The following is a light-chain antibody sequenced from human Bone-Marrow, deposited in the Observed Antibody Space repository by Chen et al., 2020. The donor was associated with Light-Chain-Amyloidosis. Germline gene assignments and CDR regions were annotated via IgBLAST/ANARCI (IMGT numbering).Light chain of an antibody. CDR1: DLPTKY. CDR2: RET. J-gene: IGLJ2*01. V-gene: IGLV3-25*03. Sequence: SYELTQPPSVSVSPGQTARITCSGDDLPTKYAYWYQQKPGQAPVLVIHRETERPSGISERFSGSSSGTTATLTISGVQAEDEADYHCQSADSSGTYEEIFGGGTKLTVL. CDR3: QSADSSGTYEEI.